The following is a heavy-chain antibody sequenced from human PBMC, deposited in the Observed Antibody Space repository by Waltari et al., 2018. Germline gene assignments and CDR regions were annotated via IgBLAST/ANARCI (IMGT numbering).Heavy chain of an antibody. J-gene: IGHJ5*02. CDR1: GFTFSSYA. Sequence: EVQLVESGGGLVQPGGSLRLSCAASGFTFSSYAMSWVRQAPGKGLEGVSAISGSGGSTYYADSGKGRFTISRDNSKNTLYLQMNSLRAEDTAVYSCARVHSLGQYDSNGQESNFDHWGQGALVTVSS. CDR3: ARVHSLGQYDSNGQESNFDH. CDR2: ISGSGGST. D-gene: IGHD3-16*01. V-gene: IGHV3-23*04.